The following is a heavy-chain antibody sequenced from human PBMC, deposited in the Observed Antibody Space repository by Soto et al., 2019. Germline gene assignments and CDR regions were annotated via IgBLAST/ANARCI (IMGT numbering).Heavy chain of an antibody. CDR1: GGTFSSYA. V-gene: IGHV1-69*13. Sequence: SVKVSCKASGGTFSSYAISWLRQAPGQGLEWMGGIIPIFGTANYAQKFQGRVTITADESTSTAYMELSSLRSEDTAVYYCARGLSEEQWLSFNWFDPWGQGTLVTVSS. CDR2: IIPIFGTA. D-gene: IGHD6-19*01. CDR3: ARGLSEEQWLSFNWFDP. J-gene: IGHJ5*02.